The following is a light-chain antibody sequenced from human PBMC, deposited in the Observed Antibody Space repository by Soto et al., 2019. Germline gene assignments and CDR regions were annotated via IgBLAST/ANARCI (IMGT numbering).Light chain of an antibody. Sequence: QSVLTQPPSVSGAPGQRVTISCTGSSSNIGAGYDVHWYQQLPGTAPKLLIYGNINRPSGVPDRFSGSKSGTSASLAITGLQAEDEADYYCQSYDSILSGSLYVFGTGTKVTVL. V-gene: IGLV1-40*01. CDR2: GNI. CDR1: SSNIGAGYD. J-gene: IGLJ1*01. CDR3: QSYDSILSGSLYV.